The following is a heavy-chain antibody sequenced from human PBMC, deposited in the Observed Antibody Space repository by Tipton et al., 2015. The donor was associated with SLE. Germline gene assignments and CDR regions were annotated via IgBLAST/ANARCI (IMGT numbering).Heavy chain of an antibody. Sequence: SLRLSCAASGFNFDEYAIHWVRQPPGKGLQWLAFISYDGTNKFYADSVKGRFTISRDNSKDTLYLEMNSLRPEDTGLYYCASEGDGYTRYFFGSWGQGTLVTVSS. CDR1: GFNFDEYA. D-gene: IGHD5-24*01. CDR2: ISYDGTNK. J-gene: IGHJ4*02. CDR3: ASEGDGYTRYFFGS. V-gene: IGHV3-30*04.